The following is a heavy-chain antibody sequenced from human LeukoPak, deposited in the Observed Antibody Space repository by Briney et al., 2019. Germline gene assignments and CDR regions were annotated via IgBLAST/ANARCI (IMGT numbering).Heavy chain of an antibody. CDR3: ARVEIFGVVTDDAFDI. CDR1: GYSISSGYY. Sequence: SETLSLTCTVSGYSISSGYYWGWIRPPPGKGLEWIGSIYHSGSTYYNPSLKSRVTISVDTSKNQFSLKLSSVTAADTAVYYCARVEIFGVVTDDAFDIWGQGTMVTVAS. J-gene: IGHJ3*02. CDR2: IYHSGST. V-gene: IGHV4-38-2*02. D-gene: IGHD3-3*01.